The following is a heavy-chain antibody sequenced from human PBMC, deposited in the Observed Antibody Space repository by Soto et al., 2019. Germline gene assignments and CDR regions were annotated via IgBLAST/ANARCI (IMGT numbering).Heavy chain of an antibody. Sequence: SETLSLTCAVSGASIGSGGWGIWVRKPPGKGLEWIAEIFHDGNTNYSPSLKSRVTISVDKSQNQYSLNVYSVTAADTAVYYCARHEGWTGPDQWGQGTLVTVSS. J-gene: IGHJ5*02. CDR1: GASIGSGGW. V-gene: IGHV4-4*02. CDR2: IFHDGNT. CDR3: ARHEGWTGPDQ. D-gene: IGHD2-8*02.